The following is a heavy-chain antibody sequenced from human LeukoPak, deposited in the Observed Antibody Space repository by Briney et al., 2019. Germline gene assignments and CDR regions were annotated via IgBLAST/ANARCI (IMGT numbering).Heavy chain of an antibody. J-gene: IGHJ3*02. CDR2: IYYSGST. CDR3: ARDISTDTAMAPFDI. Sequence: GSLRLSCAASGFTFSSYVMSWIRQPPGKGLEWIGSIYYSGSTYYNPSLKSRVTISVDTSKNQFSLKLSSVTAADTAVYYCARDISTDTAMAPFDIWGQGTMVTVSS. V-gene: IGHV4-39*07. D-gene: IGHD5-18*01. CDR1: GFTFSSYV.